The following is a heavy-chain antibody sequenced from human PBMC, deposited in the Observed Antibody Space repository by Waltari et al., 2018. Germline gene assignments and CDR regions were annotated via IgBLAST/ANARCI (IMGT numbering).Heavy chain of an antibody. Sequence: EVQLLESGGGLVQPGGSLRVSCAASGFDFSTFPMAWVRQAPGRGPELVSVIYSDGDTYYPDSVKGRFTTSRDDAKATLYLQMNSLGPDDTAVYKCARRVNDFYYMDVWGKGTTVTVSS. V-gene: IGHV3-23*03. J-gene: IGHJ6*03. CDR2: IYSDGDT. D-gene: IGHD1-1*01. CDR3: ARRVNDFYYMDV. CDR1: GFDFSTFP.